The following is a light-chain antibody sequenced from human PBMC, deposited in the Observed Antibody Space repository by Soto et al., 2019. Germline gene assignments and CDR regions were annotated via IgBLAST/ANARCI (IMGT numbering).Light chain of an antibody. CDR1: SYNIGPNS. J-gene: IGLJ2*01. CDR2: DND. CDR3: AAWDDSLKSVV. V-gene: IGLV1-44*01. Sequence: QSVLTQPPSASGTPGQRVTLSCSGSSYNIGPNSVSYYQQLPGTAPKLLIYDNDQRPSGVPDRFSGSKSGTSASLAISGLQSEDEADYYCAAWDDSLKSVVFGGGTKLTVL.